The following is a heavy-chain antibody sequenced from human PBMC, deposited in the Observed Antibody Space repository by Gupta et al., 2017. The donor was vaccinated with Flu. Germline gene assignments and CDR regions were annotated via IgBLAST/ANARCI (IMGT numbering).Heavy chain of an antibody. D-gene: IGHD3-22*01. Sequence: EDRLVESGGGLVKPGGSLRLSCVASGFTFSTYSLNWVRQAPGKGLEWVSSISSSSSYIYYADSAKGRFTISRDNARNSLYLQMNSLRAEDTAIYYCARDVMRDDYYDSRGYRYRFYYGMDVWGQGTTVTVSS. CDR2: ISSSSSYI. CDR3: ARDVMRDDYYDSRGYRYRFYYGMDV. V-gene: IGHV3-21*02. J-gene: IGHJ6*02. CDR1: GFTFSTYS.